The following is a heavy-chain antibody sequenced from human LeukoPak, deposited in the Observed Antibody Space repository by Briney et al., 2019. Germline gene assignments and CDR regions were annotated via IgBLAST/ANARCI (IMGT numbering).Heavy chain of an antibody. Sequence: PSETLSLTRTVSGGSIRSYYWRWIRQPPGKGLEWSGYIYYSGTTNYNPSLKCRVTISVDTSKNQFSLNLISVTAADTAVYFCTRGRGGASSSNNWFDPWGQGTLVTVSS. J-gene: IGHJ5*02. V-gene: IGHV4-59*12. CDR1: GGSIRSYY. D-gene: IGHD2-2*01. CDR3: TRGRGGASSSNNWFDP. CDR2: IYYSGTT.